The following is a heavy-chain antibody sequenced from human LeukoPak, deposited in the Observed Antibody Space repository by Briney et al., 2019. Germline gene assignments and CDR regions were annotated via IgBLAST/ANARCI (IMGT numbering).Heavy chain of an antibody. CDR1: GFTFSNVW. V-gene: IGHV3-15*01. J-gene: IGHJ3*02. CDR3: AREGTQWLERWSAFDI. D-gene: IGHD6-19*01. Sequence: GSLRLSCAASGFTFSNVWMSWVRQAPGKGLEWVGRIKSKTDGGTTDYAAPVKGRFTISRDDPKNTLYLQMNSLKTEDTAVYYCAREGTQWLERWSAFDIWGQGTMVTVSS. CDR2: IKSKTDGGTT.